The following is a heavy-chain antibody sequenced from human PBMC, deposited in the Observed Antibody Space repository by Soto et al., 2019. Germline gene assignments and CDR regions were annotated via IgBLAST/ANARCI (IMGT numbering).Heavy chain of an antibody. CDR1: GGSISSGGYS. V-gene: IGHV4-30-2*01. CDR2: IYHSGST. J-gene: IGHJ4*02. CDR3: GRGRLYTAMVTDFDY. Sequence: PSETLSLTCAVSGGSISSGGYSWSWIRQPPGKGLEWIGYIYHSGSTYYNPSLKSRVTISVDRSKNQFSLKLSSVTAADTAVYYCGRGRLYTAMVTDFDYWGQGTLVTVSS. D-gene: IGHD5-18*01.